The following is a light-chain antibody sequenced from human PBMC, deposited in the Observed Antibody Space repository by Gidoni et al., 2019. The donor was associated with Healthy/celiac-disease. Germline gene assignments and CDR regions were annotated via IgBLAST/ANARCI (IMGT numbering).Light chain of an antibody. Sequence: DIQMTQSPSSLSASVGDRVTITCQASQDISNYLNWYQQKPGKAPKLLIYDASNLETGVPSRFSGSGSWTDFTFTISSLQPEDIATYYCQQYDNLPPTVTFGGGTKVEIK. CDR2: DAS. J-gene: IGKJ4*01. CDR1: QDISNY. V-gene: IGKV1-33*01. CDR3: QQYDNLPPTVT.